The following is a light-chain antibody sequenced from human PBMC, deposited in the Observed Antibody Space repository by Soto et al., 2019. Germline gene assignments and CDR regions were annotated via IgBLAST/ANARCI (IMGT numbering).Light chain of an antibody. J-gene: IGKJ1*01. CDR3: QQYNSYWT. CDR1: QSISSR. V-gene: IGKV1-5*03. CDR2: KAS. Sequence: DIQMTQSPSTLSASVGDRVTITCRASQSISSRLAWYQQKPGKAPKLLIYKASSLESGVPSRFSGSRSGTEFTLTISSLQPDDSATYYCQQYNSYWTFGQGTKLEIK.